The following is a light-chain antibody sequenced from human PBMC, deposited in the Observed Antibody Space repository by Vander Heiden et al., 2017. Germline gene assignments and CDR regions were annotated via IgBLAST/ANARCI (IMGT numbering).Light chain of an antibody. Sequence: QTVVTQEPSLTVSPGGTVTLTCASSTGAVTSGYYPSWFQQKPGQAPRTLIYSTTSKYSWTPARFSGSLLGGEAALTLSGVQPEDEAEYYCMLYYGDSLIFGGGTKLTVL. CDR3: MLYYGDSLI. CDR2: STT. J-gene: IGLJ2*01. CDR1: TGAVTSGYY. V-gene: IGLV7-43*01.